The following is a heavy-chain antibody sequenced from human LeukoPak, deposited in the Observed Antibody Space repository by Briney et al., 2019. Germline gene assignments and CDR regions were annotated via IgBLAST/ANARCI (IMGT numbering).Heavy chain of an antibody. Sequence: SETLSLTCAVYGGSFSGYYWSWIRQPPGKGLEWIGEINHSGSTNYNPSLKSRVTISVDTSKNQFSLKLSSVTAADTAVYYCARGRVLYCSSTSCYNHWLDPWGQGTLVTASS. J-gene: IGHJ5*02. V-gene: IGHV4-34*01. CDR3: ARGRVLYCSSTSCYNHWLDP. CDR1: GGSFSGYY. CDR2: INHSGST. D-gene: IGHD2-2*02.